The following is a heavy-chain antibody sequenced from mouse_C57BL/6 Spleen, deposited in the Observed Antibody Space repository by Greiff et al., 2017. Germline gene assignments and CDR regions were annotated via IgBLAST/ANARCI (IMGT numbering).Heavy chain of an antibody. CDR1: GFSFTSYG. D-gene: IGHD2-4*01. CDR2: IWSDGST. Sequence: VHLVESGPGLVAPSQSLSITCTVSGFSFTSYGVHWVRQPPGKGLEWLVVIWSDGSTTYNSALKSRLSISKDNSKSQVFLKMNSLQTDDTAMYYCARQNDYDVDYAMDYWGQGTSVTVSS. J-gene: IGHJ4*01. V-gene: IGHV2-6-1*01. CDR3: ARQNDYDVDYAMDY.